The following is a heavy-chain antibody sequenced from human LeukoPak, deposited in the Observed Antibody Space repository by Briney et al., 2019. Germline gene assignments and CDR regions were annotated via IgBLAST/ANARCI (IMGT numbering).Heavy chain of an antibody. J-gene: IGHJ4*02. Sequence: PSQTLSLTCAVSGGSISSGGYSWSWIRQPPGKGLEWLGEINHNGSNNYNPSLKRRVTISVDTSKNQFSLKLSSVTAADTAVYYCARGRGSSSWYPLLDYWGQGTLVTVSS. CDR1: GGSISSGGYS. V-gene: IGHV4-30-2*01. D-gene: IGHD6-13*01. CDR3: ARGRGSSSWYPLLDY. CDR2: INHNGSN.